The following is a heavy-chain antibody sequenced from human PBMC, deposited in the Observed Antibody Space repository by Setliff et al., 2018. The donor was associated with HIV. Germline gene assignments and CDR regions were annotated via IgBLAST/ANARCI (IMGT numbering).Heavy chain of an antibody. J-gene: IGHJ4*01. D-gene: IGHD2-15*01. V-gene: IGHV1-8*02. CDR2: MTPYSGNT. CDR1: GDTFTNYD. Sequence: ASVKVSCKTSGDTFTNYDIDWVRQAAGHGLGWMGWMTPYSGNTGYAQKFQGRVSMPRNTSISTDYMELSSLRSEDTAVYYCARVGSYWTQFDYWGQGTLVTVSS. CDR3: ARVGSYWTQFDY.